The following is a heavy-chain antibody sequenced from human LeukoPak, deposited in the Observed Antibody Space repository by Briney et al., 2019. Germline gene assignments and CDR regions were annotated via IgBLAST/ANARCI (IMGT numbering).Heavy chain of an antibody. J-gene: IGHJ4*02. CDR2: ILYDGSNK. V-gene: IGHV3-30*18. CDR3: AKAGVTTGTTYYFDY. Sequence: GRSLRLSCAASGFTFSSYGMHWVRQAPGKGLEWVAVILYDGSNKYYADSVKGRFTISRDNSKNTLYLQMNSLRAEDTAVYYCAKAGVTTGTTYYFDYWGQGTLVTVSS. CDR1: GFTFSSYG. D-gene: IGHD1-1*01.